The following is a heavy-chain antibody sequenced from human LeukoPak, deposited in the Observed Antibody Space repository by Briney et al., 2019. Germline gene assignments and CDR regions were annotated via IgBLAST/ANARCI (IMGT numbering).Heavy chain of an antibody. CDR3: AKPDSSGYYLRPFDY. CDR1: GFTFSAYS. J-gene: IGHJ4*02. Sequence: GGSLRLSCAASGFTFSAYSMNWVRQAPGKGLEWVSYISGSSSKIHYADSVEGRFTISRDNSKNTLYLQMNSLRVEDTAVYYCAKPDSSGYYLRPFDYWGQGTLVTVSS. CDR2: ISGSSSKI. V-gene: IGHV3-48*01. D-gene: IGHD3-22*01.